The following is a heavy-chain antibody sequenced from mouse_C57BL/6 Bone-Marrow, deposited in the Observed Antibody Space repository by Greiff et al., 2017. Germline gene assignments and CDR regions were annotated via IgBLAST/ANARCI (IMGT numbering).Heavy chain of an antibody. Sequence: EVKLVESGGGLVQPKGSLKLSCAASGFSFNTYAMNWVRQAPGKGLEWVARIRSKSNNYATYYADSVKDRFTISRDDSESMLYLQMNNLKTEDTAMYYCVRLNYGSRGYAMDYWGQGTSVTVSS. CDR2: IRSKSNNYAT. V-gene: IGHV10-1*01. CDR3: VRLNYGSRGYAMDY. J-gene: IGHJ4*01. D-gene: IGHD1-1*01. CDR1: GFSFNTYA.